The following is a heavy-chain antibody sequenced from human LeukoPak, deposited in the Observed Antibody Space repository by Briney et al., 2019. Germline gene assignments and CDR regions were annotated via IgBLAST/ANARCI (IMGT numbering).Heavy chain of an antibody. Sequence: GGSLRLSCAGSGFTFSTYGMSWVRQAPNKGREWLSTISGSGDSTYYADSVKGRFTISRDNSKNTLFLQMNSLRAEDTAIYYCAKWQYYVSGDDYWGQGILVTVSS. D-gene: IGHD3-10*01. CDR1: GFTFSTYG. V-gene: IGHV3-23*01. CDR2: ISGSGDST. J-gene: IGHJ4*02. CDR3: AKWQYYVSGDDY.